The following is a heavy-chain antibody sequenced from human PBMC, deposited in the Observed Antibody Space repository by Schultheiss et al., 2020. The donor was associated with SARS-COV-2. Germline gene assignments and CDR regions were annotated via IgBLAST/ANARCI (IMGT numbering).Heavy chain of an antibody. D-gene: IGHD2-2*02. Sequence: GGSLRLSCAASGFTFSDYYMSWIRQAPGKGLEWVSYISSSGSTIYYADSVKGRFTISRDNAKNSLYLQMNSLRAEDTAAYYCAREEDCSSTSCYKDYYYGMDVWGQGTTVTVSS. CDR3: AREEDCSSTSCYKDYYYGMDV. V-gene: IGHV3-11*01. CDR1: GFTFSDYY. CDR2: ISSSGSTI. J-gene: IGHJ6*02.